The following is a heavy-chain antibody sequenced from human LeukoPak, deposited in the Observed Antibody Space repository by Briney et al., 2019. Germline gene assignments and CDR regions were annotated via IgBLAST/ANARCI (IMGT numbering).Heavy chain of an antibody. D-gene: IGHD4-17*01. Sequence: GGSLRLSCAASGLTFSNHWMHWVRQAPGKGLVWVSRIDGDGSGTSYADSVKGRFTISRDNAKNTSYLQMDSLRADDSGVYYCATVFDYWGQGTLVSVSS. V-gene: IGHV3-74*01. J-gene: IGHJ4*02. CDR2: IDGDGSGT. CDR3: ATVFDY. CDR1: GLTFSNHW.